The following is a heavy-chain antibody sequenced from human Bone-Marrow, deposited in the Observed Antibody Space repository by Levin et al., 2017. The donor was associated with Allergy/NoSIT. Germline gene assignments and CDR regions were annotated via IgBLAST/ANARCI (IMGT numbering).Heavy chain of an antibody. V-gene: IGHV4-34*01. Sequence: PGGSLRLSCALYGGSFSGHYWAWIRQPPGRGLEWIGEINHRGYATYNPSLMGRGAMSVDMSKRQASLPLTSLSAAEAGVYCCARGGIAAGTTFDVWGQGTAVTVSS. J-gene: IGHJ3*01. D-gene: IGHD1-14*01. CDR2: INHRGYA. CDR1: GGSFSGHY. CDR3: ARGGIAAGTTFDV.